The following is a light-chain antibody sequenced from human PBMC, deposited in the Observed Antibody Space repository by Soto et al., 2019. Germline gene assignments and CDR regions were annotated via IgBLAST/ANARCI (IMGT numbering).Light chain of an antibody. CDR3: QTSGTGTVV. V-gene: IGLV4-69*01. CDR2: FNSDGSH. CDR1: GGHSNYA. J-gene: IGLJ2*01. Sequence: QLVLTQSPSASASLGASVKLTCTLSGGHSNYAIAWHQQQPEKGPRYLMKFNSDGSHSKGDGIPDRFSGSSSGAERYLIISSLQSEDEADYYCQTSGTGTVVFGGGTKLTVL.